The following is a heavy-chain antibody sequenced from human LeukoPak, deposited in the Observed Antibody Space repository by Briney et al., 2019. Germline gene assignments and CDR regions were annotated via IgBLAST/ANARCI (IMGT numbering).Heavy chain of an antibody. J-gene: IGHJ4*02. Sequence: GGSLRLSCAASGFTFSNYTMHWVRQAPGKGLEYVSTITTNGGSTYYANSVKGRFTISRDISKNTLFLQMDSLRAEDMAVYYCARAHSGSWYDPSDYWGQGTLVTVSS. CDR1: GFTFSNYT. CDR3: ARAHSGSWYDPSDY. V-gene: IGHV3-64*01. CDR2: ITTNGGST. D-gene: IGHD6-13*01.